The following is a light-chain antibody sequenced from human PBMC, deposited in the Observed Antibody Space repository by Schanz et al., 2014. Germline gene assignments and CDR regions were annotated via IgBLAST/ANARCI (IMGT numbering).Light chain of an antibody. J-gene: IGKJ3*01. CDR3: HQYINSPFT. V-gene: IGKV3-20*01. CDR1: QTISSY. Sequence: EIVLTQSPGPLSLSPGERATLSCRASQTISSYLAWYQQKPGQAPRLLIHGASSRATGIPDRFSGSGSGTDFTLTISRLEPEDFAVYYCHQYINSPFTFGPGTKVDIK. CDR2: GAS.